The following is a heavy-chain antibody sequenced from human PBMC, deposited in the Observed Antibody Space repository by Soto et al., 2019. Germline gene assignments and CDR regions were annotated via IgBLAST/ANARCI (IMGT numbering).Heavy chain of an antibody. Sequence: GASVKVSCKASGHTFTGYYMHWVRQAPGQGLEWMGWISLKNGSTNYAQNFQGRFTMTTDTSTSTAYMELRSLRSDDTAVYYCARGPTVGDIWGQGTMVTVSS. D-gene: IGHD2-21*02. CDR3: ARGPTVGDI. J-gene: IGHJ3*02. CDR2: ISLKNGST. V-gene: IGHV1-18*04. CDR1: GHTFTGYY.